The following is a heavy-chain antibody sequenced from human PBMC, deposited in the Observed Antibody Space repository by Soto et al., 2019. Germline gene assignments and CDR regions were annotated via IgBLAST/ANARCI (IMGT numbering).Heavy chain of an antibody. Sequence: QVQLVESGGGVVQPGRSLRLSGAASGFTFSSYGMHWVRQAPGKGLEWVALVGYDGGNKYYADSVKGRFTISRDNSKNTLYLQMNSLRDEDTAVYYCVRAAGYSGNDYVYYYGMDVWGQGNTVTVSS. CDR3: VRAAGYSGNDYVYYYGMDV. V-gene: IGHV3-33*01. J-gene: IGHJ6*02. CDR2: VGYDGGNK. D-gene: IGHD5-12*01. CDR1: GFTFSSYG.